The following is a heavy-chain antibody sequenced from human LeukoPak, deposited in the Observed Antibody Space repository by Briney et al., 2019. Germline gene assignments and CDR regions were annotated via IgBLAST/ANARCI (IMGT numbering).Heavy chain of an antibody. CDR2: ISSNGGST. CDR3: VKDRYSGYDLLDY. Sequence: PGGSLRLSCSASGFTFSSYAMHWVRQAPGKGLEYVSAISSNGGSTYYADSVKGRFTISRDNSKNTLYLQMSSLRAEDTAVYYCVKDRYSGYDLLDYWGQGTLVTVSS. V-gene: IGHV3-64D*06. D-gene: IGHD5-12*01. J-gene: IGHJ4*02. CDR1: GFTFSSYA.